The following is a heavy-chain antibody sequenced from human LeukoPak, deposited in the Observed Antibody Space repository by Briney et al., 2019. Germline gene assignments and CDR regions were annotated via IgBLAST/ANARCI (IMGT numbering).Heavy chain of an antibody. CDR1: GGSISSSSYY. D-gene: IGHD5-12*01. Sequence: PSETLSLTCTVSGGSISSSSYYWGWIRQPPRKGLEWIGSIYYSGSTYYNPSLKSRVTISVDTSKNQFSLKLSSVTAADTAVYYCARHVVATISDAFDIWGQGTTVTVSS. CDR3: ARHVVATISDAFDI. J-gene: IGHJ3*02. CDR2: IYYSGST. V-gene: IGHV4-39*01.